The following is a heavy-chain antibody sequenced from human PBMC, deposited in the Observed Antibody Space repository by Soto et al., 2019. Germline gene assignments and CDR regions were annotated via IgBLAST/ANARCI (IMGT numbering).Heavy chain of an antibody. J-gene: IGHJ6*02. Sequence: PGGPLGLSCAASGFTVSSNYMSWVRQAPGKGLEWVSVIYSGGSTYYADSVKGRFTISRDNSKNTLYLQMNSLRAEDTAVYYCARDSPYSSGWYGGYYYGMDVWGQGTTVTVSS. CDR2: IYSGGST. CDR3: ARDSPYSSGWYGGYYYGMDV. D-gene: IGHD6-19*01. V-gene: IGHV3-53*01. CDR1: GFTVSSNY.